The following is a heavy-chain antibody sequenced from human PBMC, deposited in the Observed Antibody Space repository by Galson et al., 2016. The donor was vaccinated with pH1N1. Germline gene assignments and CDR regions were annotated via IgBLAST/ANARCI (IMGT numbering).Heavy chain of an antibody. J-gene: IGHJ5*02. Sequence: SLRLSCAASGFSFKSYWMAWVRQVPGKGLEWVANINQDGSEKQYVDSVKGRFTISRDNAKNSLYLQMNRPRVEDTAVYYCARDAAYVDYALYMNNWFDPWGQGTPVTVSS. CDR3: ARDAAYVDYALYMNNWFDP. CDR2: INQDGSEK. V-gene: IGHV3-7*01. CDR1: GFSFKSYW. D-gene: IGHD4-17*01.